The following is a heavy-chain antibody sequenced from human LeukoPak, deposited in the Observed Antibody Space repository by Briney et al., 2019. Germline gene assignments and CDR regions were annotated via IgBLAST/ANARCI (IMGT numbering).Heavy chain of an antibody. J-gene: IGHJ6*03. D-gene: IGHD3-22*01. CDR2: INHSGST. CDR1: GFTFSSYG. V-gene: IGHV4-34*01. CDR3: ARHIYDSSGYYYYYYYYMDV. Sequence: GSLRLSCAASGFTFSSYGMHWVRQPPGKGLEWIGEINHSGSTNYNPSLKSRVTISVDTSKNQFSLKLSSVTAADTAVYYCARHIYDSSGYYYYYYYYMDVWGKGTTVTISS.